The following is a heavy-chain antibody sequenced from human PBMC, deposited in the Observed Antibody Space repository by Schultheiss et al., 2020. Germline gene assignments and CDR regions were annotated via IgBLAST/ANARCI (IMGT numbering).Heavy chain of an antibody. D-gene: IGHD3-10*01. CDR3: ARDLQFGAYNWFDP. V-gene: IGHV1-69*13. J-gene: IGHJ5*02. CDR1: GGTFSSYA. CDR2: IIPIFGTA. Sequence: SVKVACKASGGTFSSYAISWVRQAPGQGLEWMGGIIPIFGTANYAQKFQGRVTITADESTSTAYMELSSLRSEDTAVYYCARDLQFGAYNWFDPWGQGTLVTVSS.